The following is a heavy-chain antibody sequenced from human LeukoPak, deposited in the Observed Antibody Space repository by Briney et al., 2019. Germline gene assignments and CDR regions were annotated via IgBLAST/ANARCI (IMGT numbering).Heavy chain of an antibody. Sequence: SVKVSCKASGGTFSSYAISWVRQAPGQGLEWMGRIIPIFGTANYAQKFQGRVTITTDESTSTAYMELSSLRSEDTAGYYCARGGLVVVAAYFDYWGQGTLVTVSS. V-gene: IGHV1-69*05. D-gene: IGHD2-15*01. CDR1: GGTFSSYA. CDR2: IIPIFGTA. CDR3: ARGGLVVVAAYFDY. J-gene: IGHJ4*02.